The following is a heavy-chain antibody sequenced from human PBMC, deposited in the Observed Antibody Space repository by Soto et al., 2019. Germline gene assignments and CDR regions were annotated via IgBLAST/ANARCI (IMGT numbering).Heavy chain of an antibody. CDR1: GFTFSDYY. J-gene: IGHJ4*02. Sequence: QVQLVESGGGLVKPGGSLRLSCAASGFTFSDYYMSWIRQAPGKGLEWVSYISSSSSYTNYADSVKGRFTISRDNAKNSLYLQMNSLRAEDTAVYYCARSEIVAAGATYFDYWGQGTLVTVSS. V-gene: IGHV3-11*06. CDR3: ARSEIVAAGATYFDY. D-gene: IGHD6-13*01. CDR2: ISSSSSYT.